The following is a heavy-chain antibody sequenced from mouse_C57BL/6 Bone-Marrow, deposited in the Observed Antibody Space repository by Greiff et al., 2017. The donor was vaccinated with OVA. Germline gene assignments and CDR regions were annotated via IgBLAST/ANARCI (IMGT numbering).Heavy chain of an antibody. CDR3: SCPPGSNYEGGCAY. J-gene: IGHJ3*01. CDR1: GFNIKDYY. Sequence: VQLQQSGAELVKPGASVKLSCTASGFNIKDYYMHWVKQRTEQGLEWIGRIDPEDGETKYAPKFQGKATITADTSSNTAYLQLSSLTSVDTDVSYCSCPPGSNYEGGCAYWGQGTLVTVSA. CDR2: IDPEDGET. V-gene: IGHV14-2*01. D-gene: IGHD1-1*01.